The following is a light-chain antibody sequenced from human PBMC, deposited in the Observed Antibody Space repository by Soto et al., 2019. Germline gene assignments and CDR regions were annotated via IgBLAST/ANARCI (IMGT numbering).Light chain of an antibody. Sequence: QSVLTQPPSVSGAPGQRVTISCTGSSSNIGAGYDVHWYQQLPGTAPKLLIYGNSNRPSGVPDRFSGSKSGTSASLAITGLQAEDEADYYCQSYDSSQDVVFGGGTKVTVL. V-gene: IGLV1-40*01. J-gene: IGLJ2*01. CDR3: QSYDSSQDVV. CDR2: GNS. CDR1: SSNIGAGYD.